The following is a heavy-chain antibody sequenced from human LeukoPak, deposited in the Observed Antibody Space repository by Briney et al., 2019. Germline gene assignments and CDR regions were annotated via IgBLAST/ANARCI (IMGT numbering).Heavy chain of an antibody. CDR1: GYSFTSYW. J-gene: IGHJ4*02. V-gene: IGHV5-51*01. D-gene: IGHD3-3*01. Sequence: GESLKISCKGSGYSFTSYWIGWVRQMPGKGLEWMGIIYPGDSDTRYSPSFQGQVTISADKSISTAYLQWSSLKASGTAMYYCARGPPRVNYDFWSGYFDIDYWGQGTLVTVSS. CDR2: IYPGDSDT. CDR3: ARGPPRVNYDFWSGYFDIDY.